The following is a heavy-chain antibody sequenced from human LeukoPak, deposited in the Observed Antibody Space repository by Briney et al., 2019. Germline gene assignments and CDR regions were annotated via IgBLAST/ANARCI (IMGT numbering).Heavy chain of an antibody. D-gene: IGHD3-22*01. J-gene: IGHJ4*02. V-gene: IGHV3-21*04. Sequence: GGSLRLSCAASGFTFSSYSMNWVRQAPGKGLEWVSSISDIGTHIFYADSVEGRFTISRDNSKNTVYLQMNSLRAEDTAVYYCARYYYDSSGYPYYFDYWGQGTLVTVSS. CDR1: GFTFSSYS. CDR2: ISDIGTHI. CDR3: ARYYYDSSGYPYYFDY.